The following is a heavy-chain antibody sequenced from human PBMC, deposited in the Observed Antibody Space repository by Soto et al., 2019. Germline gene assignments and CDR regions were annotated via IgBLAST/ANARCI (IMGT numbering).Heavy chain of an antibody. D-gene: IGHD3-22*01. CDR1: GGTFSNNA. J-gene: IGHJ6*02. Sequence: QVQLVQSGAEVKKPGSSVKVSCKASGGTFSNNAISWVRQAPGQGLEWMGTIIPLFGTANYAQKLQGRVTLTADESTSTAYMESSSLRSEDTAVHYCATSRIRYHSTGSYDGIYGMDVWGQGTTVTVSS. CDR3: ATSRIRYHSTGSYDGIYGMDV. CDR2: IIPLFGTA. V-gene: IGHV1-69*15.